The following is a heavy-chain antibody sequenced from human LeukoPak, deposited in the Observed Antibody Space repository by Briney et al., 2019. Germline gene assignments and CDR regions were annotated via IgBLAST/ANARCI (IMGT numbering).Heavy chain of an antibody. CDR3: ASNYGSRSYYEPRGAFDI. CDR2: IFTTGST. CDR1: GGSISSYY. V-gene: IGHV4-4*07. D-gene: IGHD3-10*01. J-gene: IGHJ3*02. Sequence: SETLSLTCTVSGGSISSYYWSWIRQPAGKGLEWIGRIFTTGSTKYNPSLKGRVTISVDTFKNQSSLKLSSVTAADTAVYYCASNYGSRSYYEPRGAFDIWGQGTMVTVSS.